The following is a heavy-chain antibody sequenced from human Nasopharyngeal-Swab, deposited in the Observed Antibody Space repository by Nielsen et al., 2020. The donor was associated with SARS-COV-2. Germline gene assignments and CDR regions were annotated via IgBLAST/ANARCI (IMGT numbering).Heavy chain of an antibody. Sequence: GESLKISCAASGFIFTTYGMHWVRQAPGKGLEWVALISYDGSKKYYADSVKGRFTISRDKSKNTLYLQMNNLRAEDTAVYYCTRDRVFYYDSSGRKEFEYWGQGTRVTSPQ. V-gene: IGHV3-33*05. J-gene: IGHJ4*02. D-gene: IGHD3-22*01. CDR3: TRDRVFYYDSSGRKEFEY. CDR2: ISYDGSKK. CDR1: GFIFTTYG.